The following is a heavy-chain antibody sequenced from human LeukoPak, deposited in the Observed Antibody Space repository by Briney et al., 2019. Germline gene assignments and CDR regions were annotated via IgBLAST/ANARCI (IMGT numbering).Heavy chain of an antibody. D-gene: IGHD2-15*01. CDR1: GGTFISYA. Sequence: LVKVSCKASGGTFISYAISWVRQAPGQGLEWMGRIIPILGIANHAQKFQGRVTITADKSTSTAYMELSSLRSEDTAVYYCARARYCSGGSCYRFDYWGQGTLVTVSS. V-gene: IGHV1-69*04. CDR3: ARARYCSGGSCYRFDY. J-gene: IGHJ4*02. CDR2: IIPILGIA.